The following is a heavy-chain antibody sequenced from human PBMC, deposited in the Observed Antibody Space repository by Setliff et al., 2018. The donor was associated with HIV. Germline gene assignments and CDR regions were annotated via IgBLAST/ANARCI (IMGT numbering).Heavy chain of an antibody. CDR3: AREHDSLTGYSFDF. V-gene: IGHV1-3*01. CDR2: INAGNGNT. D-gene: IGHD3-9*01. CDR1: GYTFTTYA. Sequence: ASVKVXXXASGYTFTTYAIHWVRQAPGQRLEFMGWINAGNGNTKYSQRFQGRVXXXXDTSASTAYMELSSLRSADTDVYYCAREHDSLTGYSFDFWXQGTLVTVSS. J-gene: IGHJ4*02.